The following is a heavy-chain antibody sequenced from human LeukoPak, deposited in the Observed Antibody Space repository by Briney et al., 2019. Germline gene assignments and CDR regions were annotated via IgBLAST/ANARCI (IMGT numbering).Heavy chain of an antibody. CDR1: GGSISSSSYY. V-gene: IGHV4-39*01. J-gene: IGHJ4*02. Sequence: SETLSLTCTVSGGSISSSSYYWCWIRQPPGKGLEWIGSIYYSGSTYYNPSLKSRVTISVDTSKNQFSLKLSSVTAADTAVYYCARAYYYDSSGYPDFYYFDYWGQGTLVTVSS. CDR3: ARAYYYDSSGYPDFYYFDY. D-gene: IGHD3-22*01. CDR2: IYYSGST.